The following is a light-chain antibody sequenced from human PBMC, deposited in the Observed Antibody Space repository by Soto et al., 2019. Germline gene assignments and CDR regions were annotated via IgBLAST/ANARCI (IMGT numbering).Light chain of an antibody. Sequence: EIMMTQSPATLSVSPGERATLSCRASQSVSSNLAWYQQKPGQAPRLLIYDAATRATGLPARFSGSGSGTEFTLTLSRLQSEDFAVYYCQQYNKWPRTFGQGTKVEIK. CDR2: DAA. CDR1: QSVSSN. V-gene: IGKV3-15*01. J-gene: IGKJ1*01. CDR3: QQYNKWPRT.